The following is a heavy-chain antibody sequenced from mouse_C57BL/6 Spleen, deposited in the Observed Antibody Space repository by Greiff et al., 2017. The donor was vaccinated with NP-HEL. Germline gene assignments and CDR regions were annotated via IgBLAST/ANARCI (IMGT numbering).Heavy chain of an antibody. J-gene: IGHJ4*01. D-gene: IGHD2-5*01. CDR3: ANLNSNYEDYAMDY. Sequence: QVQLQQPGAELVKPGASVKLSCKASGYTFTSYWMHWVKQRPGQGLEWIGMIHPNSGSTNYNEKFKSKATLTVDKSSSTAYMQLSSLTSEDSAVYYCANLNSNYEDYAMDYWGQGTSVTVSS. CDR1: GYTFTSYW. CDR2: IHPNSGST. V-gene: IGHV1-64*01.